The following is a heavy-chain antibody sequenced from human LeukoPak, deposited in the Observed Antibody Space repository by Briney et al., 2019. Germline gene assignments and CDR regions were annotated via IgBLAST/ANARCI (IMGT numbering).Heavy chain of an antibody. CDR2: INSDGSST. CDR1: GFTFSSYW. V-gene: IGHV3-74*01. CDR3: AKDRGYLWYNWFDP. D-gene: IGHD2-21*01. Sequence: GGSLRLSCAASGFTFSSYWMHWVRQAPGKGLVWVSRINSDGSSTSYADSVKGRFTISRDNAKNTLYLQMNSLRAEDTAVYYCAKDRGYLWYNWFDPWGQGTLVTVSS. J-gene: IGHJ5*02.